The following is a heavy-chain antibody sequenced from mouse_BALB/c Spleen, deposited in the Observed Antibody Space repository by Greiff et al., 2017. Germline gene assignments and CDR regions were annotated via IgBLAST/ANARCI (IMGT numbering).Heavy chain of an antibody. D-gene: IGHD3-3*01. CDR1: GYTFTSYT. J-gene: IGHJ4*01. V-gene: IGHV1-4*02. CDR3: ARGLGDD. CDR2: INPSSGYT. Sequence: VQLQESAAELARPGASVKMSCKASGYTFTSYTMHWVKQRPGQGLEWIGYINPSSGYTEYNQKFKVKTTLTADKSSSTAYMQLSSLTSEDSAVFEGARGLGDDGGKGTWATVSP.